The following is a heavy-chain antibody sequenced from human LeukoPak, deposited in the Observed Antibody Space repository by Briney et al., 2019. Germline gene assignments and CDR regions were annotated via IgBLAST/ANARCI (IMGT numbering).Heavy chain of an antibody. Sequence: PGGSLRLSCAASGFTFSSCAMSWVRQAPGKGLEWVSAISGSGGSTYYADSVKGRFTISRDNSKNTLYLQMNSLRAEDTAVYYCAKDLNSITMVRGVIITPYVFDYWGQGTLVPVSS. J-gene: IGHJ4*02. CDR2: ISGSGGST. D-gene: IGHD3-10*01. CDR1: GFTFSSCA. V-gene: IGHV3-23*01. CDR3: AKDLNSITMVRGVIITPYVFDY.